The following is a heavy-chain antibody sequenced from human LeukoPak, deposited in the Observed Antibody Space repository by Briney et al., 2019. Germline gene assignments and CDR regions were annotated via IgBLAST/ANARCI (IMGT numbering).Heavy chain of an antibody. V-gene: IGHV3-48*03. Sequence: GGSLRLSCGASGFIFSTYEMNWVRQAPGKGLEWLSYISYNGRSIYYADSVKGRFTISRDNAKNSLYLQMNSLGVDDTAVYYCARGRGALGYMDVWGKGAMVTVSS. J-gene: IGHJ6*03. D-gene: IGHD3-10*01. CDR1: GFIFSTYE. CDR2: ISYNGRSI. CDR3: ARGRGALGYMDV.